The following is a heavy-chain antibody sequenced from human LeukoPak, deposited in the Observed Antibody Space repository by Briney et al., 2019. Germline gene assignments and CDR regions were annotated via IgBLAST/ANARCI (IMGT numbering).Heavy chain of an antibody. Sequence: PSETLSLTCTISSASVNSYYWSWIRQPPGKGLEWIGYIYHSGSTNYNPSLKSRVTISLDTSKKLFSLNLTSVTAADTAVYYCARPTGMGPAFDIWGQGTMVTVSS. CDR2: IYHSGST. V-gene: IGHV4-59*08. D-gene: IGHD1-1*01. CDR1: SASVNSYY. J-gene: IGHJ3*02. CDR3: ARPTGMGPAFDI.